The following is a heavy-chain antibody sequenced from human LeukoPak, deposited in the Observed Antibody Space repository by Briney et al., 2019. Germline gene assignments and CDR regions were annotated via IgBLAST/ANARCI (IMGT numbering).Heavy chain of an antibody. Sequence: SETLSLTCTVSGGSISSYYWSWIRQPPGKGLEWIGYIYYSGSTNYNPSLKSRVTISVDTSKNQFSLKLSSVTAADTAVYYCARVARELLQWRRWWGGLDYWGQGTLVTVSS. V-gene: IGHV4-59*01. CDR3: ARVARELLQWRRWWGGLDY. CDR1: GGSISSYY. D-gene: IGHD1-26*01. J-gene: IGHJ4*02. CDR2: IYYSGST.